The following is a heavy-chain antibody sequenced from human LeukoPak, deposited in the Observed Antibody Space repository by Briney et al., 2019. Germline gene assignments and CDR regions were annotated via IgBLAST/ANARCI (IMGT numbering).Heavy chain of an antibody. Sequence: SETLSLSCTVSGGSISSYYWSWIRQPPGRGLEWIGYIYYSGSTNYNPSLRSRVIISLDASKNQLSLKLTSVTAADTAVYYCASGTYYFDSTGLRYYYYNMDVWGLGTTVTVSS. CDR2: IYYSGST. D-gene: IGHD3-22*01. CDR3: ASGTYYFDSTGLRYYYYNMDV. J-gene: IGHJ6*02. V-gene: IGHV4-59*08. CDR1: GGSISSYY.